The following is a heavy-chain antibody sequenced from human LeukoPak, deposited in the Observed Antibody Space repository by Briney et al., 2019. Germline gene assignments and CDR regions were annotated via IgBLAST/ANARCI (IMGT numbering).Heavy chain of an antibody. V-gene: IGHV4-59*08. J-gene: IGHJ3*02. CDR3: ARRRRLKNPGGDAFDI. Sequence: SETLSLTCTVSGGSISSYYWSWIRQPPGKGLEWIWYIYYSGSTNYNPSLKSRVTISVDTSKNQFSLKLDSVTAADTAVYYCARRRRLKNPGGDAFDIWGQGTVVTVSS. D-gene: IGHD2/OR15-2a*01. CDR1: GGSISSYY. CDR2: IYYSGST.